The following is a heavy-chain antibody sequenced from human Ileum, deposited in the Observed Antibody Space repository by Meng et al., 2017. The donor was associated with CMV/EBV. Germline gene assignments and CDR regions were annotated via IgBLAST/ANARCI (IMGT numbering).Heavy chain of an antibody. D-gene: IGHD5-18*01. J-gene: IGHJ4*02. CDR2: IYYSGST. CDR3: ARDGYSYGIDY. V-gene: IGHV4-31*11. Sequence: CAVSGGSISSGGYYWSWIRQHPGKGLEWIGYIYYSGSTYYNPSLKSRVTISVDTSKNQFSLKLSSVTAADTAVYYCARDGYSYGIDYWGQGTLVTVSS. CDR1: GGSISSGGYY.